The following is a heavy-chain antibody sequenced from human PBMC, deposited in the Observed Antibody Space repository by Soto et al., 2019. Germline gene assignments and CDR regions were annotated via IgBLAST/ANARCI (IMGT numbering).Heavy chain of an antibody. J-gene: IGHJ6*02. Sequence: PGVSLKISCKGSGCSFTSYWISWVRQMPGKGLEWMGRIDPSDSYTNYSPSFQGHVTISADKSISTAYLQWRSLKASDTAMYYCARLSTGYYYYYGMDVWGQGTTVTVSS. D-gene: IGHD3-16*02. CDR3: ARLSTGYYYYYGMDV. V-gene: IGHV5-10-1*01. CDR1: GCSFTSYW. CDR2: IDPSDSYT.